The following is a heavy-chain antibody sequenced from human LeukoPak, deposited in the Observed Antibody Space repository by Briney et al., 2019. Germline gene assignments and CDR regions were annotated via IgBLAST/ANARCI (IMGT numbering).Heavy chain of an antibody. CDR2: INHSGST. D-gene: IGHD5-12*01. CDR1: GGSFSGYY. V-gene: IGHV4-34*01. CDR3: VSGYDHRYDFDY. J-gene: IGHJ4*02. Sequence: SETLSLTCAVYGGSFSGYYWSWIRQPPGKGLEWIGEINHSGSTNYNPSLKSRVTISVDTSKNQFSLKLSSVTAADTAVYYCVSGYDHRYDFDYWGQGTLVTVSS.